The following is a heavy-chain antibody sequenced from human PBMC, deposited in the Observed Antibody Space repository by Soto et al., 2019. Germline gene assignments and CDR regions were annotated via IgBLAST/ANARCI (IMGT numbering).Heavy chain of an antibody. CDR2: ISHDGINK. Sequence: PGESLRLSCAASGFTFSSYAMNWVRQAPGKGLEGVALISHDGINKYYADSVRGRFTISSDSSTNTLYLQMNSLRAADTAVYYCATDGRYCGGDCYSGTTIWGQGTLVTVSS. J-gene: IGHJ4*02. CDR1: GFTFSSYA. D-gene: IGHD2-21*02. CDR3: ATDGRYCGGDCYSGTTI. V-gene: IGHV3-30-3*01.